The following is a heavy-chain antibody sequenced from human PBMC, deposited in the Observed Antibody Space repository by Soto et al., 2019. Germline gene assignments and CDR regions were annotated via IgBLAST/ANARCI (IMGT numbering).Heavy chain of an antibody. V-gene: IGHV3-30-3*01. CDR3: ARDGVRRPDGYCSGGSCYSASLGMDV. CDR2: ISYDGSNK. J-gene: IGHJ6*02. CDR1: GFTFSSYA. Sequence: LRLSCAASGFTFSSYAMHWVRQAPGKGLEWVAVISYDGSNKYYADSVKGRFTISRDNSKNTLYLQMNSLRAEDTAVYYCARDGVRRPDGYCSGGSCYSASLGMDVWGQGTTVTVSS. D-gene: IGHD2-15*01.